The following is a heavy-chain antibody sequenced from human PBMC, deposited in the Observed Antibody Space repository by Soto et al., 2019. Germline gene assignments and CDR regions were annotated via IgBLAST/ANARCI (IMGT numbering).Heavy chain of an antibody. D-gene: IGHD6-13*01. CDR2: ISGSGGST. CDR1: GFTISSYA. CDR3: AKEKTSSSWYLVSPAGFDI. J-gene: IGHJ3*02. Sequence: GGSLRLSCAASGFTISSYAMSRVRQAPGKGLEWVSAISGSGGSTYYADSVKGRFTISRDNSKNTLYLQMNSLRAEDTAVYYCAKEKTSSSWYLVSPAGFDIWGQGTMVTVSS. V-gene: IGHV3-23*01.